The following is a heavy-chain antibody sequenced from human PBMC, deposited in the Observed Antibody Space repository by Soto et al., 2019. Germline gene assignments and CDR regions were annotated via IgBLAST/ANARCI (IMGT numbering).Heavy chain of an antibody. J-gene: IGHJ4*02. D-gene: IGHD3-9*01. CDR3: ARPPGYVTDWYYFDT. V-gene: IGHV1-2*02. CDR2: LSPTTGGT. CDR1: GNTLTSFY. Sequence: ASVKVSCKTSGNTLTSFYIHWVRQAPGQGLEWVGRLSPTTGGTNYAQHFQGRVTVTWDMSTFTAYMELSSLIYEDTALYYCARPPGYVTDWYYFDTWGRGTQVTVSS.